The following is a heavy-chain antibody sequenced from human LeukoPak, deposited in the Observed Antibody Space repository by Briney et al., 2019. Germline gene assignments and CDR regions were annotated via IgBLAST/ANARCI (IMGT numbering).Heavy chain of an antibody. D-gene: IGHD3-16*01. V-gene: IGHV3-30*03. CDR3: ARETGGVVGEWFEP. Sequence: GGSLRLSCAASGFTFSSYGMHWVRQAPGKGLEWVAVISYDGSNKYYADSVKGRFTISRDNSKNTLYLQMNSLRAEDTAVYYCARETGGVVGEWFEPWGQGTLVTVSS. CDR2: ISYDGSNK. CDR1: GFTFSSYG. J-gene: IGHJ5*02.